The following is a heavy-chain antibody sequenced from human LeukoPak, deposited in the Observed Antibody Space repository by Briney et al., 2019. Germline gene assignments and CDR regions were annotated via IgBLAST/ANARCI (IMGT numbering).Heavy chain of an antibody. CDR1: GYSISSGYY. J-gene: IGHJ4*02. D-gene: IGHD2-8*02. CDR2: IYHSGST. V-gene: IGHV4-38-2*02. CDR3: ATYRQVLLPFES. Sequence: PSETLSLTCTVSGYSISSGYYWGWIRQPPGKGLEWIGSIYHSGSTYYNPSLRSRVTISVDTSKNHFSLKVRSVIDADTAIYYCATYRQVLLPFESWGQGTLVTVSS.